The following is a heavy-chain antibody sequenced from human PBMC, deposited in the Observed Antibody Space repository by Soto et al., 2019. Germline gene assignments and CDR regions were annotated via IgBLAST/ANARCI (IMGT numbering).Heavy chain of an antibody. V-gene: IGHV3-23*01. Sequence: EVQLLESGGGLVQPGGSLRLSCAASGFTFSSYAMRWVRQAPGKGLEWVSAISGSGGSTYYADSVKGRFTISRDNSKNTLYLKMNSLRAEDTAVYYCARRRSGSYYDDWGQGTLVTVAS. J-gene: IGHJ4*02. CDR3: ARRRSGSYYDD. CDR1: GFTFSSYA. D-gene: IGHD1-26*01. CDR2: ISGSGGST.